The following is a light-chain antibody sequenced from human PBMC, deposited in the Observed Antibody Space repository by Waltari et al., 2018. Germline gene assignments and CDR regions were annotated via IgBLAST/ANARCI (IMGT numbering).Light chain of an antibody. Sequence: QSALTQPPSASGSPGQSVTISCTGTSSDVGGFSYVSWFQKHPGKAPKLIIYEVAKRPPGRPDRFSGSKSGNTDSLTVSGLQAEDEADYYCSSYGGDNNYVFGSGTKVTVL. CDR3: SSYGGDNNYV. CDR1: SSDVGGFSY. V-gene: IGLV2-8*01. J-gene: IGLJ1*01. CDR2: EVA.